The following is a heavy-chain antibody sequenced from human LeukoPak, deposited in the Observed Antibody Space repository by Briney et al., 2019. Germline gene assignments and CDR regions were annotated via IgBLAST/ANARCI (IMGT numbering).Heavy chain of an antibody. J-gene: IGHJ3*02. CDR3: AREGPSLYDRGAIDI. D-gene: IGHD3-22*01. CDR1: GFTVSDNY. CDR2: IYSSGTT. Sequence: GPLRLSCTASGFTVSDNYMSWVRQAPGKGLEWVLVIYSSGTTYYADSVKGRFTISRDNSKNTLYLQMNSLRVEDTAVYYCAREGPSLYDRGAIDIWGQGTMVTVSS. V-gene: IGHV3-66*01.